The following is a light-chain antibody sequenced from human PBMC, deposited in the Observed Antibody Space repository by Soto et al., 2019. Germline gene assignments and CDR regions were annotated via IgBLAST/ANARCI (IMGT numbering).Light chain of an antibody. CDR3: EHNNRAT. CDR1: QSIATY. Sequence: IQVTQSPSSLSASVRDRVTITCRASQSIATYLNWHQQKPGKAPKLLSYAASILQTRCPSRLSGSGYRTDFTLTITGLQLDSFETYCCEHNNRATF. J-gene: IGKJ4*02. V-gene: IGKV1-39*01. CDR2: AAS.